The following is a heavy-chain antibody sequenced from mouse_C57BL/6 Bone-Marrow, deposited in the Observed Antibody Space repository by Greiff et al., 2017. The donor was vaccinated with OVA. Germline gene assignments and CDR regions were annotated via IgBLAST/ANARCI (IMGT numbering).Heavy chain of an antibody. Sequence: QVQLQQPGAELVRPGSSVKLSCKASGYTFTSSWMDWVKQRPGQGLEWIGNIYPSDSESHYNQKFKDKATLTVDKSSSTAYMQLSSLTSEDSAVYYCARGNYSNYVGAMDYWGQGTSVTVSS. D-gene: IGHD2-5*01. J-gene: IGHJ4*01. CDR1: GYTFTSSW. V-gene: IGHV1-61*01. CDR2: IYPSDSES. CDR3: ARGNYSNYVGAMDY.